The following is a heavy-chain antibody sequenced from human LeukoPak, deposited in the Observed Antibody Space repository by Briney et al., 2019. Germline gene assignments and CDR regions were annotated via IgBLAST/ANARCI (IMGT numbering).Heavy chain of an antibody. D-gene: IGHD5-12*01. J-gene: IGHJ6*02. CDR2: TIPIFGTA. V-gene: IGHV1-69*05. Sequence: ASVKVSCKASGGTFSSYAISWVRQAPGQGLEWMGGTIPIFGTANYAQKFQGRVTITTDESTSTAYMGLSSLRSEDTAVYYCARGEYSGPYYYYYGMDVWGQGTTVTVSS. CDR3: ARGEYSGPYYYYYGMDV. CDR1: GGTFSSYA.